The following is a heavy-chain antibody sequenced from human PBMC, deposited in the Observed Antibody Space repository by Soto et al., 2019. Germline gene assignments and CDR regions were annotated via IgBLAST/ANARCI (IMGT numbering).Heavy chain of an antibody. V-gene: IGHV1-69*06. CDR2: IIPIFGTA. CDR3: ARVALGWEGHCGGDCEYYYYYGMDV. CDR1: GGTFSSYA. Sequence: QVQLVQSGAEVKKPGSSVKVSCKASGGTFSSYAISWVRQAPGQGLEWMGGIIPIFGTANYAQKFQGRVTIPADKSTSTAYMELSSLRSEDTAVYYCARVALGWEGHCGGDCEYYYYYGMDVWGQGTTVTVSS. J-gene: IGHJ6*02. D-gene: IGHD2-21*02.